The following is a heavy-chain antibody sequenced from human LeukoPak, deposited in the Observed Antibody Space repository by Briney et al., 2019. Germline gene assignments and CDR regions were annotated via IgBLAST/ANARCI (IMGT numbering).Heavy chain of an antibody. J-gene: IGHJ4*02. CDR3: ARAYYGSNFDY. Sequence: KSSETLSLTCTVSGGSISSGGYCWSWIRQHPGKGLEWIGYIYYSGSTYYNPSLKSRVTISVDTSKNQFSLKLSSVTAADTAVYYCARAYYGSNFDYWGQGTLVTVSS. CDR1: GGSISSGGYC. V-gene: IGHV4-31*03. CDR2: IYYSGST. D-gene: IGHD3-10*01.